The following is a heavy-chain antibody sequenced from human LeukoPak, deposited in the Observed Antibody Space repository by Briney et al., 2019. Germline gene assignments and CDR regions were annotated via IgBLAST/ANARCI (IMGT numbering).Heavy chain of an antibody. CDR3: ARTSGSGSYYYYYYYGMDV. D-gene: IGHD3-10*01. CDR1: GGSISSYY. J-gene: IGHJ6*02. Sequence: SETLSLTCTVSGGSISSYYWSWIRQPPGKGLEWIGYIYYSGSTNYNPSLKSRITISVDTSKNQFSLKLSSVTAADTAVYYCARTSGSGSYYYYYYYGMDVWGQGTTVTVSS. CDR2: IYYSGST. V-gene: IGHV4-59*13.